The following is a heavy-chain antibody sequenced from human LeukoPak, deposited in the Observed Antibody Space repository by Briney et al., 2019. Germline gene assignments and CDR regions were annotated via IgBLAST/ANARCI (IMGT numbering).Heavy chain of an antibody. CDR1: GDSIRDDY. V-gene: IGHV4-59*08. CDR2: IYYTGNT. J-gene: IGHJ4*02. CDR3: ARHPGASFDS. Sequence: TPSETLSLRCTASGDSIRDDYLSWIRQPPGKRLEWIGYIYYTGNTTYNPSLKSRVTMSIDTSRKLFSLRLTSVTAADTAVYFCARHPGASFDSWGQGNLVTVSS. D-gene: IGHD7-27*01.